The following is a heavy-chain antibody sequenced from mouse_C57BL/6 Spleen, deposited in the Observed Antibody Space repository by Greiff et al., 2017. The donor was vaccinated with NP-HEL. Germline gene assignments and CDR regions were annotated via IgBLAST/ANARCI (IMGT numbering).Heavy chain of an antibody. CDR1: GYSFTDYN. J-gene: IGHJ4*01. V-gene: IGHV1-39*01. CDR2: INPNYGAT. Sequence: EVQLVESGPELVKPGASVKISCKASGYSFTDYNMNWVKQSNGQSLEWIGVINPNYGATSYNQKFKGKATLTVDNSSSTASMQLNSLTSEDSAVYYCARSDGNPYYAKDYWGQGTSVTVSS. CDR3: ARSDGNPYYAKDY. D-gene: IGHD2-1*01.